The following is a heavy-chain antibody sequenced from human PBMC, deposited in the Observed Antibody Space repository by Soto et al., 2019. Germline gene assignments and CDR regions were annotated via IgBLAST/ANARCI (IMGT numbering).Heavy chain of an antibody. V-gene: IGHV4-4*07. CDR2: IYATGTT. CDR1: GASISGFY. Sequence: SETLSLTCTVSGASISGFYWSWIRKSAGKGLEWIGRIYATGTTDYNPSLKSRVMMSVDTSKKQFSLKLRSVTAADTAVYYCVRDGTKTLRDWFDPRGQGISVTVSS. D-gene: IGHD1-1*01. J-gene: IGHJ5*02. CDR3: VRDGTKTLRDWFDP.